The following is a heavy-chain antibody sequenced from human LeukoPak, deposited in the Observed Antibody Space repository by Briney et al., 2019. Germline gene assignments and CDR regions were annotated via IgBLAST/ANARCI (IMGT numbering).Heavy chain of an antibody. CDR1: GYTFTGYY. CDR2: INANSGNT. Sequence: ASVKVSCKGSGYTFTGYYMHWVRQAPGQGLEWMGWINANSGNTKYAQKFQGRVTMTRDTSISTAYMELSRLRSDDTAMYYCAREISGYSDYWGQGPLVTVSS. CDR3: AREISGYSDY. J-gene: IGHJ4*02. V-gene: IGHV1-2*02. D-gene: IGHD3-22*01.